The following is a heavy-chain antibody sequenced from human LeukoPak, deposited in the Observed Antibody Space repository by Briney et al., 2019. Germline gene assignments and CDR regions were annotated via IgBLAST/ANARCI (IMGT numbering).Heavy chain of an antibody. Sequence: GASVKVSCKASGYAFTGYYMHWVRQAPGQGLEWMGWINPNSGGTNYAQKFQGRVTMTRDTSISTAYMELSRLRSDDTAVYYCARGDRRSSSSFDYWGQGTLVTVSS. J-gene: IGHJ4*02. D-gene: IGHD6-6*01. CDR3: ARGDRRSSSSFDY. V-gene: IGHV1-2*02. CDR1: GYAFTGYY. CDR2: INPNSGGT.